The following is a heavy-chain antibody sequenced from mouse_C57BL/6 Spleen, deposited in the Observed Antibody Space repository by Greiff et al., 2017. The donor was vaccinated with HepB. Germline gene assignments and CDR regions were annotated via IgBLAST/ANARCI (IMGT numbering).Heavy chain of an antibody. V-gene: IGHV1-22*01. D-gene: IGHD1-1*01. J-gene: IGHJ3*01. CDR1: GYTFTDYN. CDR2: INPNNGGT. CDR3: ARDLDYYGSSGFAY. Sequence: VQLKQSGPELVKPGASVKMSCKASGYTFTDYNMHWVKQSHGKSLEWIGYINPNNGGTSYNQKFKGKATLTVNKSSSTAYMELRSLTSEDSAVYYCARDLDYYGSSGFAYWGQGTLVTVSA.